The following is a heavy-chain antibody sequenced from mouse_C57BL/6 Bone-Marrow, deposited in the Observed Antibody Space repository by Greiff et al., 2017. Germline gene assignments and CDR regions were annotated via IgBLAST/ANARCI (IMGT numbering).Heavy chain of an antibody. J-gene: IGHJ4*01. Sequence: EVQLQQSGGGLVQPGGSLKLSCAASGFTFSDYYMYWVRQTPEKRLEWVAYISNGGGSTYYPDTVKGRFTISRDNAKNTLYLQMSRLKSEDTAMYYCARHRAMDYWGQGTSVTVSS. CDR1: GFTFSDYY. CDR3: ARHRAMDY. CDR2: ISNGGGST. V-gene: IGHV5-12*01.